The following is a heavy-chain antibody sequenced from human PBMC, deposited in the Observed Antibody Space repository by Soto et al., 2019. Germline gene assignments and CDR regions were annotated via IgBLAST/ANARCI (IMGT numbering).Heavy chain of an antibody. CDR1: GFSLNTRGVG. J-gene: IGHJ3*02. CDR2: IYWDDDR. Sequence: SGPTVVNPTQTLTLTCTFSGFSLNTRGVGVGGIRQPPGKALEWLAVIYWDDDRRHSPSLNSRLTITKDTSRNQVVLTMTNMDPVDTATYYCAHIMITYGGVIGLDAFDNWGQGTMVTVSS. V-gene: IGHV2-5*02. D-gene: IGHD3-16*02. CDR3: AHIMITYGGVIGLDAFDN.